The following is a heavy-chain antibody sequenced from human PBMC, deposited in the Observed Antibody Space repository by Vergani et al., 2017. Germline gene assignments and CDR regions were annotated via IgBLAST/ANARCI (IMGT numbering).Heavy chain of an antibody. CDR3: AKWVYGSGSYSYYFDY. V-gene: IGHV3-23*01. CDR1: GFTFSSYA. J-gene: IGHJ4*02. Sequence: EVQLLESGGGLVQPGGSLRLSCAASGFTFSSYAMSWVRQAPEKGLEWVSAISGSGGSTYYADSVKGRFTISRDNSKNTLYLQMNSLRAEDTAVYYCAKWVYGSGSYSYYFDYWGQGTLVTVSS. CDR2: ISGSGGST. D-gene: IGHD3-10*01.